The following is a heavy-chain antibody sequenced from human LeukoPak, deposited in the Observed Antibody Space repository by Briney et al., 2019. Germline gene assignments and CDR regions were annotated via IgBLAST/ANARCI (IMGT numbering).Heavy chain of an antibody. CDR2: ISWNSGNI. CDR1: GFTFDNYA. CDR3: AKETFDY. Sequence: PGGSLRLSCAASGFTFDNYAMHWVRQAPGKGLGWVSGISWNSGNIGYADSVKGRFTISRDNAKNSLFLQMNSLRPEDTALYYCAKETFDYWGQGTLVTVSS. J-gene: IGHJ4*02. V-gene: IGHV3-9*01.